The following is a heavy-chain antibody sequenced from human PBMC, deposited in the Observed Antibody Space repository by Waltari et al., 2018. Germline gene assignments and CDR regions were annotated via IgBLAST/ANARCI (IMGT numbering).Heavy chain of an antibody. Sequence: EVQLVQSGAEVKKPGESLKISCKGSGYSFTSYWIGRVRQMPGKGLEWMGIIYPGDSDTSYSPSFQGQVTISADKSISTAYLQWSSLKASDTAMYYCVRRITIFGVEATGYFDPWGQGTLVTVSS. J-gene: IGHJ5*02. CDR3: VRRITIFGVEATGYFDP. CDR2: IYPGDSDT. CDR1: GYSFTSYW. D-gene: IGHD3-3*01. V-gene: IGHV5-51*01.